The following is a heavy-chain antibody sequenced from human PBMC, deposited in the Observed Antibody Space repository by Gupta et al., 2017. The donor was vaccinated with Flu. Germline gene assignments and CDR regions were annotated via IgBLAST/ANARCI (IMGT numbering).Heavy chain of an antibody. V-gene: IGHV4-61*02. Sequence: ESGPGLVKPSQTLSLTCTVSGGSISSGSYYWSWIRQPAGKGLEWIGRIYTSGSTNYNPSLKSRVTISVDTSKNQFSLKLSSVTAADTAVYYCAREADRIITIPIKYYYGMDVWGQGTTVTVSS. CDR1: GGSISSGSYY. D-gene: IGHD3-3*01. CDR2: IYTSGST. J-gene: IGHJ6*02. CDR3: AREADRIITIPIKYYYGMDV.